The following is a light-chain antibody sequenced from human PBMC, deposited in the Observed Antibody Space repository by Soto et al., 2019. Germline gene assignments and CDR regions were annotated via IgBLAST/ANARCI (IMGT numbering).Light chain of an antibody. CDR1: SSDVGGYSY. J-gene: IGLJ1*01. CDR3: SSYAGSNRV. V-gene: IGLV2-8*01. Sequence: QCLLTHPPSGSGSPGHAVTISCTGTSSDVGGYSYVSWYQQLPGKAPKLMIYEVSKRPSGVPDRFSGSKSGNTASLTVSGLQAEDEADYYCSSYAGSNRVFGTGTKVTVL. CDR2: EVS.